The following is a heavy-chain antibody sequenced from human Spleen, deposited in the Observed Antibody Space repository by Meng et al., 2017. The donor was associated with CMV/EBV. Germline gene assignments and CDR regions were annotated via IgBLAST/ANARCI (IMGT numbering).Heavy chain of an antibody. CDR2: IIPIFGTV. CDR3: ARGRPDYSNSYNWFDP. D-gene: IGHD4-11*01. Sequence: SVKVSCKASGGTSSTYAISWVRQAPGQGLEWMGGIIPIFGTVNYAQKFQGRVTITTDKSTNTVYMELSSLRFEDTAVYYCARGRPDYSNSYNWFDPWGQGTLVTVSS. J-gene: IGHJ5*02. CDR1: GGTSSTYA. V-gene: IGHV1-69*05.